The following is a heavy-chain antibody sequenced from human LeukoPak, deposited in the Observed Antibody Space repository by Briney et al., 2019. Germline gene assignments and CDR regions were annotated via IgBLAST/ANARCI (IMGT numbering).Heavy chain of an antibody. J-gene: IGHJ4*02. CDR1: GGTFSSYA. V-gene: IGHV1-69*13. Sequence: SVKVSCKASGGTFSSYAISWVRQAPGQGLEWMGGIIPIFGTANYAQKFQGRVTITADESTSTAYMELSSLRSEDTAVYYCARAGNYYDSSGYLGLWGQGTLVAVSS. D-gene: IGHD3-22*01. CDR3: ARAGNYYDSSGYLGL. CDR2: IIPIFGTA.